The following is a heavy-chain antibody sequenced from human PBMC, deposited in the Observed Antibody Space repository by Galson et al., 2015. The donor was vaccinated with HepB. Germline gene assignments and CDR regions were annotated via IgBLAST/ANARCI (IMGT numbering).Heavy chain of an antibody. Sequence: SLRLSCAASEFTFSSYGMHWVRQAPGKGLEWVAVISYEGSSKYYADSVKGRFTISRDNSKNTLYLQMNSLRAEDTAMYYCAKDSAGGRTPYYGMDLWGQGTTVTVSS. CDR2: ISYEGSSK. CDR1: EFTFSSYG. V-gene: IGHV3-30*18. J-gene: IGHJ6*02. D-gene: IGHD4-23*01. CDR3: AKDSAGGRTPYYGMDL.